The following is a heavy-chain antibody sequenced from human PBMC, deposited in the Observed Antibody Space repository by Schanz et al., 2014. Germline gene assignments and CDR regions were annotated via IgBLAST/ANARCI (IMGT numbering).Heavy chain of an antibody. Sequence: EVQLVESGGGLVQPGGSLRLSCAASGFTFSSYAMSWVRQAPGKGLEWVSGISGSGGSTYYADSVKGRFTISRDNSKNTLYLQMNSLSADDTAVFYCAKGMGYCSGGTCYDYYYYGLDVWGQGTTVNVSS. V-gene: IGHV3-23*04. CDR3: AKGMGYCSGGTCYDYYYYGLDV. CDR2: ISGSGGST. CDR1: GFTFSSYA. J-gene: IGHJ6*02. D-gene: IGHD2-15*01.